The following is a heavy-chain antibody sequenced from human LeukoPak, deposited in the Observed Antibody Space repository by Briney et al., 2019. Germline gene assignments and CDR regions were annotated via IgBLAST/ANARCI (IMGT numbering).Heavy chain of an antibody. V-gene: IGHV3-21*04. D-gene: IGHD3-22*01. J-gene: IGHJ3*02. CDR3: ATKVVTDAFDI. Sequence: GGSLRLSCAASGFTFSNYRMNWVRQAPGKGLEWVSSISSSSSYIYYADSLKGRFTISRDNARNSLYLQMNSLRAEDTAVYYCATKVVTDAFDIWGQGTMVTVSS. CDR1: GFTFSNYR. CDR2: ISSSSSYI.